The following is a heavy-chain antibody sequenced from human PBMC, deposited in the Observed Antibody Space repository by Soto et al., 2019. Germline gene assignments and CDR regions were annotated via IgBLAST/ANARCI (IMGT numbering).Heavy chain of an antibody. Sequence: QVQLVQSGAEVKKPGSSVKVSCKASGGTFSSYAISWVRQAPGQGLEWMGGIIPIFGTANYAQKFQGRVTITADESTSTAYMELSSLRSEDTAVYYCARVGRGSYSPQYYFDYWGQGTLVTVSS. V-gene: IGHV1-69*01. D-gene: IGHD1-26*01. CDR2: IIPIFGTA. J-gene: IGHJ4*02. CDR1: GGTFSSYA. CDR3: ARVGRGSYSPQYYFDY.